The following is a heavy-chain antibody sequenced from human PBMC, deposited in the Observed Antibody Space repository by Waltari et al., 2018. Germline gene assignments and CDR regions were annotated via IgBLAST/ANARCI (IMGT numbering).Heavy chain of an antibody. CDR1: GYYISSSCY. CDR3: ARGTITGTTQLDY. CDR2: IYHSGSA. J-gene: IGHJ4*02. Sequence: QVQLQESGPGLVKPSETLSLPCTVSGYYISSSCYWGWIRQPPGKGLEGIGSIYHSGSAYYNPSLKSRVTMSVDTSKNQFSLNLSSVVAADTAVYYCARGTITGTTQLDYWGQGTLVTVSA. V-gene: IGHV4-38-2*02. D-gene: IGHD1-7*01.